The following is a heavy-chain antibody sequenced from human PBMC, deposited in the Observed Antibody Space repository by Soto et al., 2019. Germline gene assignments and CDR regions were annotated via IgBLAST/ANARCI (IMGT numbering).Heavy chain of an antibody. J-gene: IGHJ4*02. Sequence: ASVKVFCKASGYTFTSYAMHWVRQAPGQRLEWMGWINAGNGNTKYSQKFQGRVTITRDTSASTAYMELSSLRSEDTAVYYCAILNLGYYYDSSGYYPLWGQGTLVTVSS. V-gene: IGHV1-3*01. CDR3: AILNLGYYYDSSGYYPL. CDR1: GYTFTSYA. D-gene: IGHD3-22*01. CDR2: INAGNGNT.